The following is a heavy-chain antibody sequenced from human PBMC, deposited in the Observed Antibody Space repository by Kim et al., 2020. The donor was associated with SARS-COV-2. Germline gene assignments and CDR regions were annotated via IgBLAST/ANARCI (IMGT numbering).Heavy chain of an antibody. CDR3: AKEASGAYIDY. CDR2: IWYDGRNK. D-gene: IGHD3-16*01. Sequence: GGSLRLSCAASGFTFSSYGMHWVRQAPGKGLEWVAVIWYDGRNKYYADSVKGRFTISRDNSKNTLYLQMNSLRAEDTAVYYCAKEASGAYIDYWGQGTLVTVSS. CDR1: GFTFSSYG. J-gene: IGHJ4*02. V-gene: IGHV3-33*06.